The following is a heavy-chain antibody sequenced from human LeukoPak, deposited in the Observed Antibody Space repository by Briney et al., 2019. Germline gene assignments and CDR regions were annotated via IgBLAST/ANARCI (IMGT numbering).Heavy chain of an antibody. D-gene: IGHD2-21*02. J-gene: IGHJ6*02. CDR3: ARNPAYCGGDCYSVYYYGMDV. CDR1: GGTFSSYA. V-gene: IGHV1-69*13. CDR2: IIPIFGTA. Sequence: ASVKVCCKASGGTFSSYAISWVRQAPGQGLEWMGGIIPIFGTANYAQKFQGRVTITADESTSTAYMGLSSLRSEDTAVYYCARNPAYCGGDCYSVYYYGMDVWGQGTTVTVSS.